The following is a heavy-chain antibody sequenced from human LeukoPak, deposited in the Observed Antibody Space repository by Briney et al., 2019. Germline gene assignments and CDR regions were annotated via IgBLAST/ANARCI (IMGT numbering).Heavy chain of an antibody. D-gene: IGHD3-10*01. V-gene: IGHV4-39*01. CDR2: ISYTGIT. CDR1: GGSISSSCDY. J-gene: IGHJ3*02. CDR3: ARNPYYYDSGSYYNSAFDI. Sequence: SETLSLTCTVSGGSISSSCDYWDWSRQPPGKGLEWSGSISYTGITYYNPSLKSRVTISVDTSKNQFSLKLSSVTAADTAVYYCARNPYYYDSGSYYNSAFDIWGQGTLVTVSS.